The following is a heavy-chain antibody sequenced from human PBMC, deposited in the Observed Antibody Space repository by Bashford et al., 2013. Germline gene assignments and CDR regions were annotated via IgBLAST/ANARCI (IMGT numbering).Heavy chain of an antibody. J-gene: IGHJ4*02. Sequence: ASVKVSCKVSGNTLTELSMHWVRQAPGKGLEWMGWINPNSGGTNYAQKFQGRVTMTRDTSISTAYMELSRLRSDDTAVYYCAREDYWGQGTLVTVSS. CDR2: INPNSGGT. CDR3: AREDY. V-gene: IGHV1-2*02. CDR1: GNTLTELS.